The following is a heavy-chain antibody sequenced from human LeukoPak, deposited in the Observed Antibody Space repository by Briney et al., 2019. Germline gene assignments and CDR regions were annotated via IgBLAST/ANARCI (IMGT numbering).Heavy chain of an antibody. CDR2: INHSGST. D-gene: IGHD3-16*01. CDR1: GGSFSGYY. Sequence: SETLSLTCAVYGGSFSGYYWSWIRQPPGKGLEWIGEINHSGSTNYNPSLKSRVTISVDTSKNQFSLKLSSVTAADTAVYYCARDLGEWAYMDVWGKGTTVTVSS. CDR3: ARDLGEWAYMDV. V-gene: IGHV4-34*01. J-gene: IGHJ6*03.